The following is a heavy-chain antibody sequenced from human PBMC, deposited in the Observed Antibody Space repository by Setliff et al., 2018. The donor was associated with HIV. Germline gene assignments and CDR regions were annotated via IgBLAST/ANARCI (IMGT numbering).Heavy chain of an antibody. J-gene: IGHJ3*02. V-gene: IGHV1-69*05. CDR3: ARSAISMTTVTTGAFDI. CDR2: IIPLFGTT. CDR1: GGTVTTYS. Sequence: ASVKVSCKASGGTVTTYSINWVRRAPGQGLEWMGGIIPLFGTTTYAQKFQGRVTMTRDTSTSTVYMELSSLRSEDTAVYYCARSAISMTTVTTGAFDIWGQGTMVTVSS. D-gene: IGHD4-17*01.